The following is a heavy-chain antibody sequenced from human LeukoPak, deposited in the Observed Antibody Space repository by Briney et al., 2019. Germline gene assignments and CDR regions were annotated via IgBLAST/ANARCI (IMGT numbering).Heavy chain of an antibody. D-gene: IGHD6-6*01. CDR2: ISYDGTNK. CDR3: ARERSSSDGIDY. CDR1: GFTFSNYG. V-gene: IGHV3-30*03. Sequence: GGSLRLSCAASGFTFSNYGMHWVRQAPGKGPEWVAVISYDGTNKYYADSVKGRFTISRDNSKNTLYLQMNNLRAEDTAVYYCARERSSSDGIDYWGQGTLVTVSS. J-gene: IGHJ4*02.